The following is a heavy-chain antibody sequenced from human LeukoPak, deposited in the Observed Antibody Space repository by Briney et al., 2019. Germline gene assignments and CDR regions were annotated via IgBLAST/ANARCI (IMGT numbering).Heavy chain of an antibody. CDR3: ARVSSSWYRTYYYYGMDV. CDR2: INPNSGGT. J-gene: IGHJ6*02. CDR1: GYTFTGYY. Sequence: ASVKVSCKASGYTFTGYYMHWVRQAPGQGLEWMGWINPNSGGTNYAQKFQGRVTMTRDTSTSTVYMELSSLRSEDTAVYYCARVSSSWYRTYYYYGMDVWGQGTTVTVSS. D-gene: IGHD6-13*01. V-gene: IGHV1-2*02.